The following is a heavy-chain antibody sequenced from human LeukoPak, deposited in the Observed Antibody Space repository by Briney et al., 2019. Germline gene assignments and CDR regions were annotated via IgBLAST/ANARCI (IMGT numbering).Heavy chain of an antibody. CDR1: GGSISSGSYY. J-gene: IGHJ3*02. Sequence: SETLSLTCTVSGGSISSGSYYWSWIRQPAGKGLEWIGRIYTSGSTNYNPSLKSRVTISVDTSKNQFSLKLSSVTAADTAVYYCARGWARELSHDDAFDIWGQGTMVTVSS. D-gene: IGHD1-26*01. CDR3: ARGWARELSHDDAFDI. CDR2: IYTSGST. V-gene: IGHV4-61*02.